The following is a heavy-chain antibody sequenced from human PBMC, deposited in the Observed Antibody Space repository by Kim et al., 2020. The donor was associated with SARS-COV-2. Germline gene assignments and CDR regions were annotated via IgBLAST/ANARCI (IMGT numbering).Heavy chain of an antibody. CDR2: ISGSGGST. CDR1: GFTFSSYA. CDR3: AKEGGPTVTTLGGFDY. Sequence: GGSLRLSCAASGFTFSSYAMSWVRQAPGKGLEWVSAISGSGGSTYYADSVKGRFTISRDNSKNTLYLQMNSLRAEDTAVYYCAKEGGPTVTTLGGFDYWGQGTLVTVSS. J-gene: IGHJ4*02. V-gene: IGHV3-23*01. D-gene: IGHD4-17*01.